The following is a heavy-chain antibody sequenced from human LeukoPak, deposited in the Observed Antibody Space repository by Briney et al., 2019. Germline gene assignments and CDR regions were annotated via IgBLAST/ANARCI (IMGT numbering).Heavy chain of an antibody. J-gene: IGHJ4*02. V-gene: IGHV3-7*01. CDR2: IKQDGSEK. CDR3: ARGASSSFDN. CDR1: GFTFTNYR. D-gene: IGHD2-2*01. Sequence: QPGGSLRLSCAASGFTFTNYRINWVRLAPGKGLEWVANIKQDGSEKYYVDSVKGRFTISRDNAKNSVYLQMNSLRANDTAVYFCARGASSSFDNWGQGTLVTVSS.